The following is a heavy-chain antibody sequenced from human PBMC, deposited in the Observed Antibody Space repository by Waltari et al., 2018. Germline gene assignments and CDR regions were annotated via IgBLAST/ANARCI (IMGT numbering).Heavy chain of an antibody. D-gene: IGHD2-21*02. CDR2: IGGSGGST. CDR3: AKDRVTHNWFDP. CDR1: GITCSSFD. Sequence: EVQLVESGGGWVQPGGSLRLPCAASGITCSSFDMIWVRQAPGKGLGWVSAIGGSGGSTSYADSGKGRFTISRDNSKNTLYLQMNSLRAEDTAVYYCAKDRVTHNWFDPWGQGTLVTVSS. V-gene: IGHV3-23*04. J-gene: IGHJ5*02.